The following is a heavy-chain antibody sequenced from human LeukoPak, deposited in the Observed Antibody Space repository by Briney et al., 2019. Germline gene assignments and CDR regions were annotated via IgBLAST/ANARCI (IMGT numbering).Heavy chain of an antibody. D-gene: IGHD6-19*01. J-gene: IGHJ4*02. CDR3: ARGAGYSSGWSGAY. CDR1: GFTFTNYA. V-gene: IGHV3-48*04. Sequence: GGSLRLSCAASGFTFTNYAMNWVRQAPGKGLEWVSYISSSSSTIYYADSVKGRFTISRDNAKNSLYLQMNSLRAEDTAVYYCARGAGYSSGWSGAYWGQGTLVTVSS. CDR2: ISSSSSTI.